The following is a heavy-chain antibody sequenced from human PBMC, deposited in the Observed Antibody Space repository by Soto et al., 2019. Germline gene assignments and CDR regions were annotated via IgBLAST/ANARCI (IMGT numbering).Heavy chain of an antibody. V-gene: IGHV3-21*01. D-gene: IGHD3-22*01. J-gene: IGHJ4*02. CDR2: ISSSSSYI. Sequence: GGSLRLSCAASGFTFSSYSMNWVRQAPGKGLEWVSSISSSSSYIYYADSVKGRFTISRDNAKNSLYLQMNSLRAEDTAVYYCARDSDYDSSGYYPNYFDYWGQGTLVTVSS. CDR3: ARDSDYDSSGYYPNYFDY. CDR1: GFTFSSYS.